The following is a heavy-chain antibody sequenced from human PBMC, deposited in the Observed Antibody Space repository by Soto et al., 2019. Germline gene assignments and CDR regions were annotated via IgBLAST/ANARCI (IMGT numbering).Heavy chain of an antibody. CDR1: GGSISSGGYS. CDR2: IYHSGST. D-gene: IGHD4-4*01. J-gene: IGHJ4*02. V-gene: IGHV4-30-2*01. Sequence: PSETLSLTCAVSGGSISSGGYSWSWIRQPPGKGLEWIGYIYHSGSTYYNPSLKSRVTISVDRSKNQFSLKLSSVTAADTAVYYCARGPRSGATVTSLDYWGQGTLVTVSS. CDR3: ARGPRSGATVTSLDY.